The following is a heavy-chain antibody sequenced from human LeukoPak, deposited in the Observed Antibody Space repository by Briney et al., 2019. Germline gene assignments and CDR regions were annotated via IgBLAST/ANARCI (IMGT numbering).Heavy chain of an antibody. V-gene: IGHV3-7*01. Sequence: PGGSLRLSCAASGFNISDSWMTSVRQAPGRGLEWVANKKEDGNEKHLVDSVKGRFTHSRDNPKNLQDLQKNSMRGDDTATWVRESRPGGAMGLYHNFGYWAREPWSPCPQ. J-gene: IGHJ4*02. D-gene: IGHD3-16*01. CDR1: GFNISDSW. CDR3: ESRPGGAMGLYHNFGY. CDR2: KKEDGNEK.